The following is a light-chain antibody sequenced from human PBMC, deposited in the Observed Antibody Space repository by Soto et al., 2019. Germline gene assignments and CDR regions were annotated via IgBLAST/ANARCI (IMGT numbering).Light chain of an antibody. Sequence: EVVLTQSPGTVSLSPGERATLSCRASQSVTANYLAWYQQKPGQAPRLLIYAASSRATGIPDRFSGSGSGTEFTLSISRLGPEDFAIFYCQHYGSSVPWTFGQGTKVEIK. V-gene: IGKV3-20*01. CDR2: AAS. J-gene: IGKJ1*01. CDR1: QSVTANY. CDR3: QHYGSSVPWT.